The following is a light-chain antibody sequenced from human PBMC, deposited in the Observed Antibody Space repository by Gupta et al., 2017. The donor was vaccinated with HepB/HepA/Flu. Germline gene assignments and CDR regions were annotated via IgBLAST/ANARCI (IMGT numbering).Light chain of an antibody. V-gene: IGLV3-1*01. Sequence: SFDLTQPFSVSVSPGQTASITCSGQTLGNRYVSWYPNQPGQSPVLVVYQDDKRPAGIPERISASNSGNTATLTISVTKQMEEADYYCQAEDTQTQVVFGGGTKLTVL. CDR3: QAEDTQTQVV. J-gene: IGLJ2*01. CDR2: QDD. CDR1: TLGNRY.